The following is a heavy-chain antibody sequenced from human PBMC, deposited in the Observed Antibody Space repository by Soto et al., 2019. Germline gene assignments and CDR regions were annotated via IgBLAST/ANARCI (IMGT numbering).Heavy chain of an antibody. Sequence: SETLSLTCTVSGGSISSYYWSWIRQPPGKGLERIGYIYYSGSTNYNPSLKSRVTISVDTSKNQFSLKLSSVTAADTAVYYCAREKYQLQGWSDPWGQGTLVTVSS. CDR2: IYYSGST. CDR1: GGSISSYY. D-gene: IGHD2-2*01. V-gene: IGHV4-59*01. CDR3: AREKYQLQGWSDP. J-gene: IGHJ5*02.